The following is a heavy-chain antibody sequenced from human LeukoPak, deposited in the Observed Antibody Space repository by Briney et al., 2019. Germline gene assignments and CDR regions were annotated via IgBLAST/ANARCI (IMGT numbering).Heavy chain of an antibody. CDR1: GYTFTGYG. D-gene: IGHD2-2*02. CDR3: ARDRYCSSTSCYKRGYGMDV. J-gene: IGHJ6*02. V-gene: IGHV1-18*01. Sequence: ASVKVSCKASGYTFTGYGISWVRQAPGQGLEWMGWISAYNGNTNYAQKLQGRVTMTTDTSTSTAYMELRSLRSDDTAVYYCARDRYCSSTSCYKRGYGMDVWGQGTTVTVSS. CDR2: ISAYNGNT.